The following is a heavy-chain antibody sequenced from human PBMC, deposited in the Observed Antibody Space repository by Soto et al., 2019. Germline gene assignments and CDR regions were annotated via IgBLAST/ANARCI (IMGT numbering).Heavy chain of an antibody. V-gene: IGHV3-23*01. CDR1: GFTFSSYA. Sequence: EVQLLESGGGLVQPGGSLRLSCAASGFTFSSYAMRWVRQAPGKGLEWVSAISGSGGSTYYADSVKGRFTISRDNSKNTLYLQMNSLRAEDTAVYYCAKEDIVVVPAANYYYYGMDVWGQGTTVTVSS. CDR3: AKEDIVVVPAANYYYYGMDV. J-gene: IGHJ6*02. CDR2: ISGSGGST. D-gene: IGHD2-2*01.